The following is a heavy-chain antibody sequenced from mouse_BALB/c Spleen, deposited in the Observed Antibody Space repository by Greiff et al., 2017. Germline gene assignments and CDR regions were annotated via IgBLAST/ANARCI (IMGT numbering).Heavy chain of an antibody. Sequence: QVQLQQSGAELARPGASVKLSCKASGYTFTSYWMQWVKQRPGQGLEWIGAIYTGDGDTRYTQKFKGKATLTADKSSSTAYMQLSSLASEDSAVYYCARSGTTGGDYWGQGTTLTVSS. CDR1: GYTFTSYW. V-gene: IGHV1-87*01. CDR2: IYTGDGDT. J-gene: IGHJ2*01. CDR3: ARSGTTGGDY. D-gene: IGHD2-13*01.